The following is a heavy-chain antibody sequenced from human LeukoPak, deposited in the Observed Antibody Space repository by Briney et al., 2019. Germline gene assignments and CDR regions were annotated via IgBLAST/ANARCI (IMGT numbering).Heavy chain of an antibody. D-gene: IGHD3-10*01. CDR3: AKDSAFYYIDV. J-gene: IGHJ6*03. V-gene: IGHV3-21*01. CDR2: ISGSSSYI. CDR1: GFAFNTCS. Sequence: GGSLRLSCAASGFAFNTCSMNWVRQAPGKGLEWVSSISGSSSYIYYADSVKGRFTISRDNAKNSLYLQMNSLKGDDTAVYYCAKDSAFYYIDVWGKGTTVIISS.